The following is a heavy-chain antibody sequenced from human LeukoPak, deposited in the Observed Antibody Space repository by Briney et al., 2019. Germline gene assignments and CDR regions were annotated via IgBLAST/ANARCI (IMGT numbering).Heavy chain of an antibody. CDR2: IYYSGST. Sequence: SETLSLTCAVSGGSISSSSYYWGWIRQPPGKGLEWIGSIYYSGSTYYNPSLKSRVTISVDTSKNQFSLKLSSVTAADTAVYYCARHEAAAGGFYYYGMDVWGQGTTVTVSS. CDR1: GGSISSSSYY. D-gene: IGHD6-13*01. CDR3: ARHEAAAGGFYYYGMDV. J-gene: IGHJ6*02. V-gene: IGHV4-39*01.